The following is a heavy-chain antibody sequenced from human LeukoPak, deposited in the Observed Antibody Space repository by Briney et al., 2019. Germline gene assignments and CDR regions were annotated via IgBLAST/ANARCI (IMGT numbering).Heavy chain of an antibody. CDR1: GFTLSNYD. J-gene: IGHJ2*01. V-gene: IGHV3-13*01. D-gene: IGHD7-27*01. CDR2: IGIAGVT. CDR3: ARRPNRGAANWYFDL. Sequence: GGSLRLSCAASGFTLSNYDMQWVRQGSGDDLEWVSVIGIAGVTFYSDSVKGRFTLSRESAKNSLYLQMNNLRVEDTAVYYCARRPNRGAANWYFDLWGRGTLVTVSS.